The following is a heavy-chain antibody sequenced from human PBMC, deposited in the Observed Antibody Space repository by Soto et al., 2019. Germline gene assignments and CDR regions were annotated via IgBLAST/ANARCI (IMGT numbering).Heavy chain of an antibody. CDR3: AKDLTPMSMDAYYYYGMDV. Sequence: GGSLRLSCAASEFTFSSYAMSWVRQAPGKGLEWVSAISGSGGSTYYADSVKGRFTISRDNSKNTLYLQMNSLRAEDTAVYYCAKDLTPMSMDAYYYYGMDVWGQGTTVTV. CDR2: ISGSGGST. V-gene: IGHV3-23*01. CDR1: EFTFSSYA. J-gene: IGHJ6*02. D-gene: IGHD3-10*01.